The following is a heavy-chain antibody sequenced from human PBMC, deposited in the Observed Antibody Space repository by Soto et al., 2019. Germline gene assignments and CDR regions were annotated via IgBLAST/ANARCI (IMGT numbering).Heavy chain of an antibody. CDR1: GGSISSTNNH. Sequence: QLQLQESGPGLVKPSETLSLTCTVSGGSISSTNNHWGWIRQPPGKGLEWVGSIYYSGRTYYNPSLKSRVTISVDTSKNQLSLKVSSVTAADTAVYYCARSSQRYFDPNGNNYFDPWGQGTLVTVSS. CDR3: ARSSQRYFDPNGNNYFDP. V-gene: IGHV4-39*01. D-gene: IGHD3-9*01. CDR2: IYYSGRT. J-gene: IGHJ5*02.